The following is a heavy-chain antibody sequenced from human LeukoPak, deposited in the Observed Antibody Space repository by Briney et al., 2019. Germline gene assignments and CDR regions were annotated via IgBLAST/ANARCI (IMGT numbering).Heavy chain of an antibody. D-gene: IGHD3-16*02. CDR3: ARDQNHYVWGTYRYNLFDY. J-gene: IGHJ4*02. CDR2: ISSSGTI. CDR1: GFTFSSYE. V-gene: IGHV3-48*03. Sequence: GGSLRLSCAASGFTFSSYEMNWVRQAPGQGLEGISYISSSGTIYYADSVKGRFTISRDNAKNSLYLEMYSLRDEDTAVYYCARDQNHYVWGTYRYNLFDYWGQGTLVTVSS.